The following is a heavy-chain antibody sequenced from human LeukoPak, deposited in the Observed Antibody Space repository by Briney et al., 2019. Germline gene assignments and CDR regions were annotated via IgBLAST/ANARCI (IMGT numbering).Heavy chain of an antibody. J-gene: IGHJ3*02. D-gene: IGHD3-9*01. CDR3: AKGLYYDILTGYLLDAFDI. Sequence: ASVNVSCKSSGYTFTGYYMHWVRQGPGQGLEWVGWINPNSGGTNYAQKLQGRVTMTTDTSTSTAYMELRSLRSDDTAVYYCAKGLYYDILTGYLLDAFDIWGQGTMVTVSS. CDR1: GYTFTGYY. V-gene: IGHV1-2*02. CDR2: INPNSGGT.